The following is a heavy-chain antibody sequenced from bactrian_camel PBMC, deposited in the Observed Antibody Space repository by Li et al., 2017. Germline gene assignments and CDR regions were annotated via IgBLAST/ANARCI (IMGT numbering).Heavy chain of an antibody. Sequence: VQLVESGGDSVQAGGSARLSCVVSGYTYNGYCMGWFRQIPDKEREGVAAIFLGGPFLGGRRSFYSDSVKGRFTVSRDNAKNTLYLQLDSLWPEDTGMYYCAAASATSVGRGFSEQHFLYWGQGTHVTVS. V-gene: IGHV3S31*01. J-gene: IGHJ4*01. D-gene: IGHD5*01. CDR3: AAASATSVGRGFSEQHFLY. CDR2: IFLGGPFLGGRRS. CDR1: GYTYNGYC.